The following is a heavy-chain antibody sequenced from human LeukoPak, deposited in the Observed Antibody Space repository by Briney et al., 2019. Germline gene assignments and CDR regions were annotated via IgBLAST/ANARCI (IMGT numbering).Heavy chain of an antibody. CDR3: VTIKGATNDGIPPDAFDL. J-gene: IGHJ3*01. V-gene: IGHV3-23*01. CDR1: GFSFSSYA. D-gene: IGHD1-1*01. CDR2: ISGAGGNT. Sequence: GSLRLSCAASGFSFSSYAMSWVRQAPGKGLQWVSSISGAGGNTYYADSVKGRFIISRDNTKNTLFLQMKSLRVEDTALYYCVTIKGATNDGIPPDAFDLWGQGTKVTASS.